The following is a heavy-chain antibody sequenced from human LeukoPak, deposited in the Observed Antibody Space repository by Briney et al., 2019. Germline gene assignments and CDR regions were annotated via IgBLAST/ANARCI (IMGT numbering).Heavy chain of an antibody. CDR2: IVVGSGST. CDR3: ARGYSSGGKGWFDP. D-gene: IGHD6-19*01. J-gene: IGHJ5*02. Sequence: SVTVSCKSSVFTFTISAMQWVRQARGQRLEWLGWIVVGSGSTNYAQKFQERVTITRDMSISTAYMELSRLRSDDTAVYYCARGYSSGGKGWFDPWGQGTLVTVSS. V-gene: IGHV1-58*02. CDR1: VFTFTISA.